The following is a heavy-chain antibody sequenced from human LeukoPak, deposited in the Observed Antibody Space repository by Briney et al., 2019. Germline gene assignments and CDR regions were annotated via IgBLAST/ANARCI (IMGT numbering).Heavy chain of an antibody. CDR1: GFTFSSYA. J-gene: IGHJ4*02. Sequence: GGSLRLSCAASGFTFSSYAMHWVRQASGKGLEWVAVISYDGSNKYYADSVKGRFTISRDNSKNTLYLQMNSLRAEDTAVYYCASIDYFDYWGQGTLVTVSS. CDR3: ASIDYFDY. V-gene: IGHV3-30*01. CDR2: ISYDGSNK.